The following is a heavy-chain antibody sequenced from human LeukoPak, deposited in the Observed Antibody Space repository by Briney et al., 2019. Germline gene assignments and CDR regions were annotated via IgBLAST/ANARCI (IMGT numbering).Heavy chain of an antibody. CDR2: IIPIFGTA. CDR3: ARDYSEETPVDY. V-gene: IGHV1-69*05. J-gene: IGHJ4*02. CDR1: GGTFTSYA. Sequence: GASVKVSCKASGGTFTSYAISWVRQAPGQGLEWMGEIIPIFGTANYAQKFQGRVTITRDTSASTAYMELRSLRSDDTAVYYCARDYSEETPVDYWGQGTLVTVSS. D-gene: IGHD1-26*01.